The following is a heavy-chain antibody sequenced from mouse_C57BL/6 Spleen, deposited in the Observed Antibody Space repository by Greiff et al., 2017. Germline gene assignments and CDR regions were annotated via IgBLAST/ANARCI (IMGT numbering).Heavy chain of an antibody. D-gene: IGHD2-2*01. Sequence: QVQLQQPGTELVKPGASVKLSCKASGYTFTSYWMHWVKQRPGQGLEWIGNINPSNGGTNYNEKFKSKATLTVDKSSSTAYMQLSSLTSEDSAVYYCARRHIYYGYDVYYAMDYWGQGTSVTVSS. CDR1: GYTFTSYW. V-gene: IGHV1-53*01. CDR2: INPSNGGT. J-gene: IGHJ4*01. CDR3: ARRHIYYGYDVYYAMDY.